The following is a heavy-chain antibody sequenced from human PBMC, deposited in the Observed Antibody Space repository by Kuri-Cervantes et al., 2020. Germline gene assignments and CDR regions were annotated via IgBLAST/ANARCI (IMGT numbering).Heavy chain of an antibody. V-gene: IGHV3-15*01. D-gene: IGHD1-7*01. CDR2: IKSQADGGTT. CDR3: AKVGPQTPSVKLELRRYYYYYMDV. Sequence: LSLTCAASGFSLTNAWMTWVRQAPGKGLEWVGSIKSQADGGTTDLPAPVKGRFTFSRDDSKNTVYLQMNTLKTEDTAVYYCAKVGPQTPSVKLELRRYYYYYMDVWGKGATVTVSS. J-gene: IGHJ6*03. CDR1: GFSLTNAW.